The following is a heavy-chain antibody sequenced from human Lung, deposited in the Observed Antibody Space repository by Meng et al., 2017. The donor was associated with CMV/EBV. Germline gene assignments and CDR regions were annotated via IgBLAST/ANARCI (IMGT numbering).Heavy chain of an antibody. D-gene: IGHD5-18*01. V-gene: IGHV3-43D*03. Sequence: GESLKTSCAASGVTFDDYAMHWVRQAPGKGLEWVSLISWDGGSTYYADSVKGRFTISRDNSKNSLYLQMNSLRAEDTALYYCAKDTRRGYSQSLFTHWRQGTLVTVSS. J-gene: IGHJ4*02. CDR1: GVTFDDYA. CDR2: ISWDGGST. CDR3: AKDTRRGYSQSLFTH.